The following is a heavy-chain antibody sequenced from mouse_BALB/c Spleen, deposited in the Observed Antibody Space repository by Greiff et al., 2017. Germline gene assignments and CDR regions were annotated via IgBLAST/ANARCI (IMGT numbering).Heavy chain of an antibody. CDR2: ISSGGSYT. Sequence: EVKPEESGGGLVKPGGSLKLSCAASGFTFSSYAMSWVRQSPEKRLEWVAEISSGGSYTYYPDTVTGRFPISRDNAKNTLYLEMSSLRSEDTAMYNCARDYAMDDWGQGTSVTVSS. CDR3: ARDYAMDD. CDR1: GFTFSSYA. V-gene: IGHV5-9-4*01. J-gene: IGHJ4*01.